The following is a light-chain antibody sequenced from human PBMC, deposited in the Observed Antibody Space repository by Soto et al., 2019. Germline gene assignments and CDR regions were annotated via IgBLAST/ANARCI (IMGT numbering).Light chain of an antibody. J-gene: IGKJ2*01. CDR3: LQYGNSPYT. Sequence: EIALTQSPGTLSLSPGERATLSCRTGQSVSSGDFAWYQHRPGQAPRLVIYGASTRATGVPDRFSGSGSGTDFTLTISGLEPDDFAVYFCLQYGNSPYTFGQGTKLEMK. CDR1: QSVSSGD. V-gene: IGKV3-20*01. CDR2: GAS.